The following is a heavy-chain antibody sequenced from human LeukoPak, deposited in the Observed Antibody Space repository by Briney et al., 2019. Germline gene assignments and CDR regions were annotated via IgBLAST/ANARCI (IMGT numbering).Heavy chain of an antibody. CDR1: SYTFSVYY. Sequence: ASVKVSCKTSSYTFSVYYIHWVRQAPGQGLEWMGWIDPNSGVTNYAQKFRGRVILTRDTSITTAYMELSSLRSDDTAVYSCARETTGTGTGYFDPWGQGTLVTVSS. CDR3: ARETTGTGTGYFDP. D-gene: IGHD1-1*01. CDR2: IDPNSGVT. V-gene: IGHV1-2*02. J-gene: IGHJ5*02.